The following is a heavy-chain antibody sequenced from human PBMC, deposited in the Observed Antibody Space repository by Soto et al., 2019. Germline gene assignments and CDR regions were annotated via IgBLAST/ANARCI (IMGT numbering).Heavy chain of an antibody. J-gene: IGHJ4*02. V-gene: IGHV3-74*03. CDR2: IHSDGSAT. CDR1: GFTFSGYW. CDR3: ARGGSGNFDS. Sequence: EVQLVESGGGLVQPGGSLRLSCAASGFTFSGYWMHWVRQAPGKGLVWVSRIHSDGSATTYADSVKGRFTISRDNTKNTVYLQMNSLVDEDTAVYFCARGGSGNFDSWGRGTLVAVSS. D-gene: IGHD6-25*01.